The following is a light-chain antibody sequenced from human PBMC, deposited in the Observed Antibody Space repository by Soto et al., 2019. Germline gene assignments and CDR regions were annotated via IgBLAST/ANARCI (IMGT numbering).Light chain of an antibody. CDR1: RSKIGSNT. CDR3: AAWDDSLNGWV. Sequence: QSVLTQPPSVSGTPGQRVTISCSGSRSKIGSNTVNWYQQLPGTAPKLLIYSNNQRPSGVPDRFSGSKSGTSASLAISGLQSEDEADYYCAAWDDSLNGWVFGGGTKLTVL. J-gene: IGLJ3*02. CDR2: SNN. V-gene: IGLV1-44*01.